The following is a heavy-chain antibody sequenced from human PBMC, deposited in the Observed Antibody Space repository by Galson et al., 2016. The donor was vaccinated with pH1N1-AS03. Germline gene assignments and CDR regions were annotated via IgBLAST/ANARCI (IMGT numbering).Heavy chain of an antibody. D-gene: IGHD3-3*02. J-gene: IGHJ3*02. V-gene: IGHV5-51*01. Sequence: QSGAEVKKPGESLKISCKGSGYSFTSYWIAWVRQMPGKGLELMGVVHPGDSDTRYSPSFQGQVSILADRSISTAYLQWSSLKASDTAMYYCAKQLAFDQPILDAFHIWGQGTLLTVSS. CDR3: AKQLAFDQPILDAFHI. CDR1: GYSFTSYW. CDR2: VHPGDSDT.